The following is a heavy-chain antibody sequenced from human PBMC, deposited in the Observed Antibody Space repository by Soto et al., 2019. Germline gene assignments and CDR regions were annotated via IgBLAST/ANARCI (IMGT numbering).Heavy chain of an antibody. CDR1: GYSFTYYH. D-gene: IGHD2-8*01. J-gene: IGHJ6*02. V-gene: IGHV1-2*04. CDR3: ARGDSTDCSNGVCSFFYNHDMDV. Sequence: ASVKVSCKASGYSFTYYHIHWVRHAPGQGLEWLGRINPKSGGTSTAQKFQGWVTMTTDTSISTASMELTRLTSEDTAIYYCARGDSTDCSNGVCSFFYNHDMDVWGQGTTVTVSS. CDR2: INPKSGGT.